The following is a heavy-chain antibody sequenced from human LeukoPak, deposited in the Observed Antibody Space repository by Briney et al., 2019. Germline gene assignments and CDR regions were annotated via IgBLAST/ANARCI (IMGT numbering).Heavy chain of an antibody. Sequence: SETLSLTCAVYGGSFSGYYWSWIRQPPGKGLEWIGEINHSGSTNYNPSLKSRVTISVDTSKNQFSLKLSSVTAADTAVYYCARVVLDLYNDWGQGTLVTVSS. CDR1: GGSFSGYY. CDR2: INHSGST. V-gene: IGHV4-34*01. CDR3: ARVVLDLYND. J-gene: IGHJ4*02. D-gene: IGHD1-1*01.